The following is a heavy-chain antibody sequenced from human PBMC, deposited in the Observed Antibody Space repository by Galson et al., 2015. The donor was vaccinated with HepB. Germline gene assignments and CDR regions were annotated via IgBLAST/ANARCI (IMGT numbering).Heavy chain of an antibody. Sequence: SLRLSCAASGFNFSSYAIHWVRQAPGKGLEWVSTISASGADTKYAESVNGRFTISRDNANNTLSLQMTSPRDEDTALYFCAKGRYASRSHFDSWGQGALVTVSS. D-gene: IGHD3-16*01. CDR3: AKGRYASRSHFDS. CDR1: GFNFSSYA. CDR2: ISASGADT. V-gene: IGHV3-23*01. J-gene: IGHJ4*02.